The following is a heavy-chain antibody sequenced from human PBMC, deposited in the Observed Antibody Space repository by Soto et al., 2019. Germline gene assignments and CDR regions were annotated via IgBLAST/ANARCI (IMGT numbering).Heavy chain of an antibody. D-gene: IGHD2-2*01. V-gene: IGHV4-39*01. J-gene: IGHJ6*03. CDR1: GGSISSSSYY. CDR2: IYYSGST. Sequence: SETLSLTCTVSGGSISSSSYYWGWIRQPPGKGLEWIGSIYYSGSTYYNPSLKSRVTISVDKSKNQFSLKLSSVTAADTAVYYCARNYQLLSDYYYYMDVWGKGTTVTVSS. CDR3: ARNYQLLSDYYYYMDV.